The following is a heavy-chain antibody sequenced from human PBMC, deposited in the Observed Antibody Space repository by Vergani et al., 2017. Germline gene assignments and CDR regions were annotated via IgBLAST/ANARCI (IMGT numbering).Heavy chain of an antibody. CDR3: ARGTGYYFGY. D-gene: IGHD1-14*01. CDR2: INHSGST. J-gene: IGHJ4*02. Sequence: QVQLQQWGAGLLKPSETLSLTCAVYGGSFSGYYWSWIRQPPGKGLEWIGEINHSGSTNYNPSLKSRVTISVDTSKNQFSLKLSSVTAADTAVYYCARGTGYYFGYWGQGTLVTVSS. V-gene: IGHV4-34*01. CDR1: GGSFSGYY.